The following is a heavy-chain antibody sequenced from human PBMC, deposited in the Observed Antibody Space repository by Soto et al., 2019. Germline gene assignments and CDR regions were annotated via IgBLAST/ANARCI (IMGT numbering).Heavy chain of an antibody. J-gene: IGHJ4*02. CDR1: GFTFSDYY. V-gene: IGHV3-72*01. CDR2: IRNKANNYAT. Sequence: PGGSLRLSCAASGFTFSDYYMDWVRRAPGKGLEWVGRIRNKANNYATEYAASLKGRVTFSRDDSENSLYLQMNSLETEDTAVYWCTRXKRYYNNLTSFYFDNWGQGTLVTVSS. CDR3: TRXKRYYNNLTSFYFDN. D-gene: IGHD3-10*01.